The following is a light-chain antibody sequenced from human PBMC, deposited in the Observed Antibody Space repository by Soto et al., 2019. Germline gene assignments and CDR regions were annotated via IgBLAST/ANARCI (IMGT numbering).Light chain of an antibody. CDR1: PGISHY. J-gene: IGKJ3*01. CDR2: GAS. Sequence: DFQMTQSPSSLSASVGDTGTITCRASPGISHYLAWYQQKPGQSPTLLIYGASTLPPGIPSRFSGRGSGTDFTITIGSLQNEDVATSHCQNYNSAPFTFGPVTKVEVK. CDR3: QNYNSAPFT. V-gene: IGKV1-27*01.